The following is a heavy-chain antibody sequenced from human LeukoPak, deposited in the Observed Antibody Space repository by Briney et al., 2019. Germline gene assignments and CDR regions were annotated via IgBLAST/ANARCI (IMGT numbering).Heavy chain of an antibody. Sequence: GGSLRLSCAASGFSFSDYYMTWIRQAPGKGLEWLSYISGTGNSVYYAGSVKGRFTISRDNAKNSLYLQMNSLRAEDTAVYYCAELGITMIGGVWGKGTTVTISS. V-gene: IGHV3-11*04. CDR1: GFSFSDYY. CDR3: AELGITMIGGV. CDR2: ISGTGNSV. D-gene: IGHD3-10*02. J-gene: IGHJ6*04.